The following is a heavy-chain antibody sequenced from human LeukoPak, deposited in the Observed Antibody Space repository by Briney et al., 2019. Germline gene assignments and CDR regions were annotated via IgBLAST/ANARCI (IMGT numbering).Heavy chain of an antibody. V-gene: IGHV3-23*01. CDR1: GFTFSNYW. J-gene: IGHJ4*02. CDR2: VSGSGGST. CDR3: AKNGVPVRI. D-gene: IGHD4-17*01. Sequence: GGSLRLSCVGSGFTFSNYWMTWVRQAPGKGLEWVSAVSGSGGSTYYADSVKGRFTISRDNSKSTLYLQMNSLRVEDTAVYYCAKNGVPVRIWGQGTLVTVSS.